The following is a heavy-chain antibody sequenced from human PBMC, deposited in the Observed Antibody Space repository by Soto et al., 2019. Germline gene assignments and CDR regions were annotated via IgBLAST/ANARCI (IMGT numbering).Heavy chain of an antibody. CDR2: IYPGDSDT. V-gene: IGHV5-51*01. CDR3: ASLPPPEYYGMDV. CDR1: GYSFTSYW. J-gene: IGHJ6*02. Sequence: RGESLKISCKGSGYSFTSYWIGWVRQMPGKGLEWMGIIYPGDSDTRYSPSFQGQVTISADKSISTAYLQWSSLKASDTAMYYCASLPPPEYYGMDVWAQGTTVTVSS.